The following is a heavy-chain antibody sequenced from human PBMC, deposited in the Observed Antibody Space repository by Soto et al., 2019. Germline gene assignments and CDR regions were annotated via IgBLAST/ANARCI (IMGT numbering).Heavy chain of an antibody. V-gene: IGHV1-18*01. D-gene: IGHD6-13*01. CDR3: ARVIAAAADFDY. CDR1: SYTFASYG. Sequence: ASVKVSCKASSYTFASYGISWVRQAPGQGLEWMGWISAYNGNTNYAQKLQGRVTMTTDTSTSTAYMELRSLRSDDTAVYYCARVIAAAADFDYWGQGTLVTVPS. J-gene: IGHJ4*02. CDR2: ISAYNGNT.